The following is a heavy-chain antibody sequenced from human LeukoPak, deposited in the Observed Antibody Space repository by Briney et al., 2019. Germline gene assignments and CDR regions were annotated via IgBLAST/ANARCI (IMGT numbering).Heavy chain of an antibody. CDR3: AREVGYYDSSGYYTPFDY. CDR1: GYTFTSYG. Sequence: ASVKVSCKASGYTFTSYGISWVRQAPGQGLERMGWISAYNGNTNYAQKLQGRVTMTTDTSTSTAYMELRSLRSDDTAVYYCAREVGYYDSSGYYTPFDYWGQGTLVTVSS. D-gene: IGHD3-22*01. CDR2: ISAYNGNT. V-gene: IGHV1-18*01. J-gene: IGHJ4*02.